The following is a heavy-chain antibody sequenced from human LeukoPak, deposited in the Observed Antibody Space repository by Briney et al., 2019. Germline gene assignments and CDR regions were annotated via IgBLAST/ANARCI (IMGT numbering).Heavy chain of an antibody. D-gene: IGHD3-10*01. CDR1: GYIFTSYW. CDR3: TRKRFGGLFLDY. CDR2: IYPGDSDT. J-gene: IGHJ4*02. V-gene: IGHV5-51*01. Sequence: GESLKISCKGSGYIFTSYWIGWVRQMPGKGLEWMGIIYPGDSDTRYSPSFEGQVTISADNSISTAYLHLSRLKASDTAMYYCTRKRFGGLFLDYWGQGTLVTVSS.